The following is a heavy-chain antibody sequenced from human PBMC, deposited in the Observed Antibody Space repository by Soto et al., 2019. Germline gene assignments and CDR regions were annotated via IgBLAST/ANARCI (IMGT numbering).Heavy chain of an antibody. CDR1: RFTFSTYE. CDR3: VRYCSTTLCNGVATRTFDY. V-gene: IGHV3-48*03. Sequence: EVQLVESGGALVQPGGSLRLSCPASRFTFSTYEMNWVRQAPGKGLEWLSYISSSGNTVYYADSVKGRFTISRDNTRNSLYLQMNSLRDEDTALYYCVRYCSTTLCNGVATRTFDYWGQGTLVTVSS. CDR2: ISSSGNTV. J-gene: IGHJ4*02. D-gene: IGHD2-2*01.